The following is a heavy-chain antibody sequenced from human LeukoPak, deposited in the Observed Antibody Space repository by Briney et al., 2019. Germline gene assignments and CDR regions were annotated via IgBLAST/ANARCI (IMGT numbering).Heavy chain of an antibody. V-gene: IGHV3-30*18. CDR3: AKDRGSGSYFDY. D-gene: IGHD3-10*01. J-gene: IGHJ4*02. CDR2: ISYDGSNK. Sequence: GGSLRPSCAASGFTFSSYGMHWVRQAPGKGLEWVAVISYDGSNKYYADSVKGRFTISRDNSKNTLYLQMNSLRAEDTAVYYCAKDRGSGSYFDYWGQGTLVTVSS. CDR1: GFTFSSYG.